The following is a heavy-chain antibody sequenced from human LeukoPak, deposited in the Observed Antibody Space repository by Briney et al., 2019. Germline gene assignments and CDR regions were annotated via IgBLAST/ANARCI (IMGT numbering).Heavy chain of an antibody. J-gene: IGHJ5*02. V-gene: IGHV1-24*01. CDR1: GYTLTELS. CDR2: FDPEDGET. D-gene: IGHD2-2*01. CDR3: ASSGYCSSTSCFNLHNWFDP. Sequence: ASVEVSCKVSGYTLTELSMHWVRQAPGKGLEWMGGFDPEDGETIYAQKFQGRVTMTEDTSTDTAYMELSSLRSEDTAVYYCASSGYCSSTSCFNLHNWFDPWGQGTLVTVSS.